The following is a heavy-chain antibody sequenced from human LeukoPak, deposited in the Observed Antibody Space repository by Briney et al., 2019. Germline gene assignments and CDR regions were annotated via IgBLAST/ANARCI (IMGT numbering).Heavy chain of an antibody. J-gene: IGHJ4*02. D-gene: IGHD1-26*01. CDR2: IYYSGST. Sequence: SETLSLTCTVSGGSISSSSYYWGWIRQPPGKGLEWIGSIYYSGSTYYNPSLKSRVTISVDTSENQFSLKLSSVTAADTAVYYCARAPATTLGATFDYWGQGTLVTVSS. CDR3: ARAPATTLGATFDY. V-gene: IGHV4-39*07. CDR1: GGSISSSSYY.